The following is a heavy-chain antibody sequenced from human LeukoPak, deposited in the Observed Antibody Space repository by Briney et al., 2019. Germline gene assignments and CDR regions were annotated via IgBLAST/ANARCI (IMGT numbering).Heavy chain of an antibody. CDR1: GYTFTSYY. D-gene: IGHD2-2*01. V-gene: IGHV1-18*01. CDR3: SRESSTIWPPRYFQY. CDR2: VNGYNAKT. J-gene: IGHJ1*01. Sequence: ASVKVSCKASGYTFTSYYITWVRQAPGQGLEWMGWVNGYNAKTKYAQKFQGRVTMTTETSTRTAYMELGSLRSDDTAVYYCSRESSTIWPPRYFQYWGQGTLVAVSS.